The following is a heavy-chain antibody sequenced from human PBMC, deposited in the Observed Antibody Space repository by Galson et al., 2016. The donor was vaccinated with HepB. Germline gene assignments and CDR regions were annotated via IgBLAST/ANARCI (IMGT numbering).Heavy chain of an antibody. V-gene: IGHV1-46*03. D-gene: IGHD3-10*02. CDR1: GSTFTTYY. Sequence: SVKVSCKASGSTFTTYYTHWVRQAPGQGLEWMGIINPSGGSTRYAQKFQGRVTMTRDTSTSTVYMELSRLRFEDTAVYYCARVPPYYSVPDYYYGMDVWGQGTTVTVSS. CDR3: ARVPPYYSVPDYYYGMDV. J-gene: IGHJ6*02. CDR2: INPSGGST.